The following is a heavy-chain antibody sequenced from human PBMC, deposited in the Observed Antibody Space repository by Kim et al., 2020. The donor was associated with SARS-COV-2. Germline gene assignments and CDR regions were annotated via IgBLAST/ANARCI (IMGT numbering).Heavy chain of an antibody. D-gene: IGHD4-4*01. Sequence: SETLSLTCTVSGDSISNDFWSWIRQPPGKGLEWIGYIYNDGTRNYNPSLKSRLTISLDMSKSQFSLKLGSVTAADTAVYYCARLSNSNSRIRYFYFDLWGRGTLVTVTS. J-gene: IGHJ2*01. CDR3: ARLSNSNSRIRYFYFDL. CDR1: GDSISNDF. V-gene: IGHV4-59*08. CDR2: IYNDGTR.